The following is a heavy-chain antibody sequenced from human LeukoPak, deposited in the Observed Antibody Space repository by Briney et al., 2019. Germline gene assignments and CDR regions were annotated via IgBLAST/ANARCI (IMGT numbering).Heavy chain of an antibody. Sequence: SETLSLTCAVYGGSLSGYYWSWIRQPPGKGLEWIGSVYYSGTTYYNPSLKSRVTISVDTSKNQFTLKLSSVTAADTAVYYCARQALAARPNHFDYWGQGTLVTVSS. V-gene: IGHV4-34*01. CDR1: GGSLSGYY. D-gene: IGHD6-6*01. J-gene: IGHJ4*02. CDR2: VYYSGTT. CDR3: ARQALAARPNHFDY.